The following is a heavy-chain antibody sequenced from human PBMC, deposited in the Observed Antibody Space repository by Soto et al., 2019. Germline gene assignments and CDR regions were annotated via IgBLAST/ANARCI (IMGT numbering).Heavy chain of an antibody. J-gene: IGHJ6*02. CDR1: GFTFSSYG. CDR2: ISYDGSNK. Sequence: PGGSLRLSCAASGFTFSSYGMHWVRQAPGKGLEWVAVISYDGSNKYYADSVKGRFTISRDNSKNTLYLQMNSLRAEDTAVYYCAMSSLSYYYYYGMDVWGQGTTVTVSS. CDR3: AMSSLSYYYYYGMDV. V-gene: IGHV3-30*03.